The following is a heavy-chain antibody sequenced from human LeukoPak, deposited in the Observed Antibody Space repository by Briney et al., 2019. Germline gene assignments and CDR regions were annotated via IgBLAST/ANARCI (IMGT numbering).Heavy chain of an antibody. J-gene: IGHJ3*02. V-gene: IGHV1-8*01. Sequence: ASVKVSCKASGYTFTSYDINWVRQATGQGLEWMGWMNPNSGNTGYAQEFQGRVTMTRNTSISTAYMELSSLRSEDTAVYYCARGLGTYYDFWSGYLAITGTQNDAFDIWGQGTMVTVSS. CDR2: MNPNSGNT. CDR3: ARGLGTYYDFWSGYLAITGTQNDAFDI. CDR1: GYTFTSYD. D-gene: IGHD3-3*01.